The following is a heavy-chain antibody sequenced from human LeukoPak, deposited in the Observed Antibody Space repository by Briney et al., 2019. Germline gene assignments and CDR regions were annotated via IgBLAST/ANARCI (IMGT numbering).Heavy chain of an antibody. CDR2: INAGNGNT. Sequence: VASVKVSCKASGYTFTSYAMHWVRQAPGQRLEWMGWINAGNGNTKYSQKFQGGVTITRDTSASTAYMELSSLRSEDTAVYYCARSGIIYYYYGMDVWGQGTTVTVSS. V-gene: IGHV1-3*01. CDR1: GYTFTSYA. J-gene: IGHJ6*02. CDR3: ARSGIIYYYYGMDV. D-gene: IGHD3-16*01.